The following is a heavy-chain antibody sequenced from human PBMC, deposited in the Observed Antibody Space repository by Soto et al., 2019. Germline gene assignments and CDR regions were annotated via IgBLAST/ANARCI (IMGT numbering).Heavy chain of an antibody. Sequence: ASVQVSCKASGGTFGSHGIAWVRQAPGQGLEWMGGFIAMLGTPTYAKKVQGRATITADESLTSSYLELRSLRSEDTGVYFCARGAMANFDYWGQGTVVTVYS. D-gene: IGHD5-18*01. CDR3: ARGAMANFDY. J-gene: IGHJ4*02. V-gene: IGHV1-69*13. CDR1: GGTFGSHG. CDR2: FIAMLGTP.